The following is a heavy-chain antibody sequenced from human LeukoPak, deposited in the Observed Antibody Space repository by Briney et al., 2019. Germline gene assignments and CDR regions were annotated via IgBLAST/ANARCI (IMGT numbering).Heavy chain of an antibody. CDR2: IYPGDSDT. CDR1: AYNFATYW. Sequence: GESLKISCKRSAYNFATYWIGWVRQMPGQGLEWMGIIYPGDSDTRYSPSFQGQVTISADKSITTAYLQWSSLKASDTAMYYCARSPYGYCTNGVCYAVDYWGQGTLVTVSS. CDR3: ARSPYGYCTNGVCYAVDY. J-gene: IGHJ4*02. V-gene: IGHV5-51*01. D-gene: IGHD2-8*01.